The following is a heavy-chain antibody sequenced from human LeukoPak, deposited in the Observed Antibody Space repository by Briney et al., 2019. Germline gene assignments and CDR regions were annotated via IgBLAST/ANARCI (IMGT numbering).Heavy chain of an antibody. Sequence: SETLSLTCTVSGGSISSSSYYWGWIRQPPGKGLEWIGGIYYSGSTYYNPSLKSRVTISVDTSKNQFSLKLSSVTAADTAVYYCARVVPAAILPYYYYMDVWGKGTTVTVPS. D-gene: IGHD2-2*01. J-gene: IGHJ6*03. CDR3: ARVVPAAILPYYYYMDV. CDR2: IYYSGST. V-gene: IGHV4-39*07. CDR1: GGSISSSSYY.